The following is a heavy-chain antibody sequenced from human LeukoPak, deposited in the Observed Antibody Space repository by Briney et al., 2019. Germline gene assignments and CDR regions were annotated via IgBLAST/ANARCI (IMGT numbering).Heavy chain of an antibody. CDR2: ISSSSSYI. V-gene: IGHV3-21*01. CDR1: GFTFSSYS. Sequence: GGSLRLSCAASGFTFSSYSMNWVRQAPGKGLEWVSSISSSSSYIYYADSVKGRFTISRDNAKNSLYLQMNSLRAEDTAVYYCARDRQGGIMIVVPDYWGQGTLVTVSS. D-gene: IGHD3-22*01. CDR3: ARDRQGGIMIVVPDY. J-gene: IGHJ4*02.